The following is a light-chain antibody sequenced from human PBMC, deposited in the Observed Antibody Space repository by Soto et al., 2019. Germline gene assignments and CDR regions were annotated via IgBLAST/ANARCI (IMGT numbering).Light chain of an antibody. CDR2: EVS. J-gene: IGLJ1*01. CDR1: SSDVGGYNY. Sequence: QSALTQPPSASGSPGQSVTISCTGTSSDVGGYNYVSWYQQHPGKAPKLIIYEVSKRPSGVPDRFSGSKSGNTASLTVSGLKAEDEADYYCISYAGSKILYVFGTGTKLTVL. CDR3: ISYAGSKILYV. V-gene: IGLV2-8*01.